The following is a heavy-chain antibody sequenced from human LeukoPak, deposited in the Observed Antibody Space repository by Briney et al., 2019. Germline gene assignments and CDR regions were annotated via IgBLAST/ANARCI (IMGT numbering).Heavy chain of an antibody. D-gene: IGHD3-3*01. CDR3: AKDRNYDFWSGYSPLDY. CDR1: GFTFSSYA. Sequence: GGSLRLSCAASGFTFSSYAMSWVRQAPGKGLEWVSAISGSGGSTYYADSVKGRFTISRDNSKNTLYLQMNSLRAEDTAVYYCAKDRNYDFWSGYSPLDYWGQGTLVTVSS. J-gene: IGHJ4*02. CDR2: ISGSGGST. V-gene: IGHV3-23*01.